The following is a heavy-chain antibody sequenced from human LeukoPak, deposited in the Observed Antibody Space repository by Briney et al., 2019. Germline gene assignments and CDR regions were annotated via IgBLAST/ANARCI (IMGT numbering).Heavy chain of an antibody. CDR2: IKQDGSEK. Sequence: GGSLRLSCAASGFTFSSYCMSWVRQAPGKGLEWVANIKQDGSEKYYVDSVKGRFTISRDNAKNSLYLQMNSLRAEDTAVYYCARDRGGRFGQLSPEMNYWGQGTLVTVSS. J-gene: IGHJ4*02. CDR3: ARDRGGRFGQLSPEMNY. D-gene: IGHD3-10*01. CDR1: GFTFSSYC. V-gene: IGHV3-7*03.